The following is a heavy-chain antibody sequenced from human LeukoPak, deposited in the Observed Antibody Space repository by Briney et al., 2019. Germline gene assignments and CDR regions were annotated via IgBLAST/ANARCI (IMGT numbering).Heavy chain of an antibody. CDR2: IKQDGSEK. Sequence: PGGSLRLSCAASGFTFSSYWMSWVRQAPGKGLEWVANIKQDGSEKYYVDSVKGRFTISRDNAKNSLYLQMNSLRAEDAAVYYCARGGRDSGYAQFDYWGQGTLVTVSS. D-gene: IGHD5-12*01. J-gene: IGHJ4*02. CDR1: GFTFSSYW. V-gene: IGHV3-7*01. CDR3: ARGGRDSGYAQFDY.